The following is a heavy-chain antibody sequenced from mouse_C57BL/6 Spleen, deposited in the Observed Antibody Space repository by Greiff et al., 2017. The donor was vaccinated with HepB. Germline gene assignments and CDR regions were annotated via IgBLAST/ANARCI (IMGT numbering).Heavy chain of an antibody. CDR1: GYTFTSYW. J-gene: IGHJ4*01. CDR3: ASKLRFYAMDY. Sequence: VQLKQPGAELVKPGASVKLSCKASGYTFTSYWMQWVKQRPGQGLEWIGEIDPSDSYTNYNQKFKGKATLTVDTSSSTAYMQLSSLTSEDSAVYYCASKLRFYAMDYWGQGTSVTVSS. D-gene: IGHD1-1*01. V-gene: IGHV1-50*01. CDR2: IDPSDSYT.